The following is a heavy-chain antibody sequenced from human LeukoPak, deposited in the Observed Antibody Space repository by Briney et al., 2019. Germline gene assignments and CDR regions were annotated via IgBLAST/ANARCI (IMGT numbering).Heavy chain of an antibody. J-gene: IGHJ4*02. V-gene: IGHV3-74*01. CDR2: INSDGSST. D-gene: IGHD1-26*01. CDR1: GFTFSSYW. CDR3: ARGGYSGSYYSA. Sequence: GGSLRLSCAASGFTFSSYWMHWVRQAPGKGLVWVSRINSDGSSTSYADSVKGRFTISRDNAKNTLYLQMNSLRAEDTAVYYCARGGYSGSYYSAWGQGTLVTVSS.